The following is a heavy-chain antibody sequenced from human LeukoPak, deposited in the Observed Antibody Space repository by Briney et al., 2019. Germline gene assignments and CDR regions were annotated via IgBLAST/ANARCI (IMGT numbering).Heavy chain of an antibody. CDR2: INPNSGGT. CDR3: ARGGAKSSGYYYMC. Sequence: ASVKVSCKASGYTFTAHDMHWVRQVPGQGLEWMGWINPNSGGTNYAQKFQGRVTMTRDTSISTAYMELSRLRSDDTAVYYCARGGAKSSGYYYMCWGQGTLVTVSS. CDR1: GYTFTAHD. V-gene: IGHV1-2*02. D-gene: IGHD3-22*01. J-gene: IGHJ4*02.